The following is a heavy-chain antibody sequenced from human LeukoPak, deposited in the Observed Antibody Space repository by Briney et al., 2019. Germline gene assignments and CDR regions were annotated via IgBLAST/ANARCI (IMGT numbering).Heavy chain of an antibody. V-gene: IGHV3-53*01. D-gene: IGHD3-9*01. CDR2: IYSGDRT. CDR1: GFTFSSYY. J-gene: IGHJ6*03. Sequence: GGSLTLSCAASGFTFSSYYRSWVRQAPGKGLEWVADIYSGDRTYYADSVKGRFTISRDNSKNTLYLQMNSLKPEATAVYYCTRTSDILTGYTPREAYYYYYHMDVWGKGTTVTISS. CDR3: TRTSDILTGYTPREAYYYYYHMDV.